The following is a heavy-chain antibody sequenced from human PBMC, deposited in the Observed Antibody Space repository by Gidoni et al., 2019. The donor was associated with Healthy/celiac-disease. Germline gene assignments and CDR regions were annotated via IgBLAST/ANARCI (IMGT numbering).Heavy chain of an antibody. Sequence: QVQLVESGGGVVQPGRSLRLSCAASGFTFSSYGMHWVRQAPGKGLEWVAVIWYDGSNKYYADSVKGRFTISRDNSKNTLYLQMNSLRAEDTAVYYCARDKEDYYDSSGYQDYWGQGTLVTVSS. CDR1: GFTFSSYG. CDR3: ARDKEDYYDSSGYQDY. V-gene: IGHV3-33*01. D-gene: IGHD3-22*01. J-gene: IGHJ4*02. CDR2: IWYDGSNK.